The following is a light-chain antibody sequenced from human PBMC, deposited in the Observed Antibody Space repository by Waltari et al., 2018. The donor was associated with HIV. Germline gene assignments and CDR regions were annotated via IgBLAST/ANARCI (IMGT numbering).Light chain of an antibody. CDR1: KSNIGNNY. CDR3: ASWDDNLGHWI. V-gene: IGLV1-47*01. Sequence: QPKMTQAPSASKTPGQRITMSCSGSKSNIGNNYIYWYQQIAGAAPSLCIARNDHRPARVPARFSGTKSGTSAFRAITVLRLDEEATYVCASWDDNLGHWIFGGGTKLTVL. J-gene: IGLJ2*01. CDR2: RND.